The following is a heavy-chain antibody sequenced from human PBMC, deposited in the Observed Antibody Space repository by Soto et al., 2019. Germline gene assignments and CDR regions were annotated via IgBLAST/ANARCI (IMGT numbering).Heavy chain of an antibody. Sequence: PSETLSLTCTVSGGSVTSGNYYWSWIQQPPGKGLEWIGHIYYSGSTNYNPSLKSRVTISVDASKNQFSLKLSSVTAADTAIYYCARGPVVTPFVDYWGQGTLVTVSS. CDR3: ARGPVVTPFVDY. D-gene: IGHD2-21*02. CDR2: IYYSGST. J-gene: IGHJ4*02. V-gene: IGHV4-61*01. CDR1: GGSVTSGNYY.